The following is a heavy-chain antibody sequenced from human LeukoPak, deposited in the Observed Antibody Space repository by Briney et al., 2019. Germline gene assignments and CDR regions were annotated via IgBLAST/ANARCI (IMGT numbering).Heavy chain of an antibody. CDR1: GYTFTGYY. Sequence: ASVKVSCKASGYTFTGYYMHWVRQAPGQGLEWMGWINPNSGGTNYAQKFQGRVTITADKSTSTAYMELSSLRSEDTAVYYCARGFHYGSGSYYQLQHWGQGTQVTVSS. D-gene: IGHD3-10*01. J-gene: IGHJ1*01. V-gene: IGHV1-2*02. CDR2: INPNSGGT. CDR3: ARGFHYGSGSYYQLQH.